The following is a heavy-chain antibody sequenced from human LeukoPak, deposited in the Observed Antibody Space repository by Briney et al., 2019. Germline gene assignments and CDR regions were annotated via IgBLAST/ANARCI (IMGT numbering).Heavy chain of an antibody. Sequence: ASVKVSFKASGYTFRGYSMHWVRQAPGQGLEWMGWINCNSGGAHYAQNFQGRVTMTRDTSISTAYMELSSLKSDDTAVYFCARWHPGNDYWGQGTLVTVSS. V-gene: IGHV1-2*02. D-gene: IGHD1-14*01. J-gene: IGHJ4*02. CDR2: INCNSGGA. CDR3: ARWHPGNDY. CDR1: GYTFRGYS.